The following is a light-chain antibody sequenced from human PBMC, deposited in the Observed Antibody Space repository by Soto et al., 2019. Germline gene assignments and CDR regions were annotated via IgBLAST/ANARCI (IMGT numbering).Light chain of an antibody. CDR3: QQRSNWPPT. CDR2: GAS. V-gene: IGKV3D-20*02. J-gene: IGKJ5*01. Sequence: EIVLPQSPDTLSLSPGERATLSCRASQSVSSDYLVWYQQKPGQAPRLLIYGASRRATGIPDRFSGSGSGTDFILTISRLEPEDFAVYYCQQRSNWPPTFGQGTRLEIK. CDR1: QSVSSDY.